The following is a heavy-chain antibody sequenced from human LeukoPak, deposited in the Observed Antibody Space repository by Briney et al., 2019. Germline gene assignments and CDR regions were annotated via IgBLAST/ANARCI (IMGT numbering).Heavy chain of an antibody. CDR3: ARDLSIAAAGTVYFQH. D-gene: IGHD6-13*01. Sequence: ASVKVSCKASGYTFTSYGISWVRQAPGQGLEWMGWISAYNGNTNYAQKLQGRVTMTTDTSTSTAYMELRSLRSDDTAVYYCARDLSIAAAGTVYFQHWGQGTLVTVSS. V-gene: IGHV1-18*01. CDR1: GYTFTSYG. CDR2: ISAYNGNT. J-gene: IGHJ1*01.